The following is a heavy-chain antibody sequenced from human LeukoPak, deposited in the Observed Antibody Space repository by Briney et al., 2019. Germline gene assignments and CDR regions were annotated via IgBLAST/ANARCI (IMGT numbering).Heavy chain of an antibody. CDR3: ARDYHTDYSNFGWFDP. D-gene: IGHD4-11*01. CDR2: IIPIFGTA. V-gene: IGHV1-69*01. CDR1: GGTFNSYA. J-gene: IGHJ5*02. Sequence: SVKVSCKASGGTFNSYAINWVRQAPGQGLEWMGGIIPIFGTANYAQKFQGRVTITADESTSTAYMELSSLRSEDTAVYYCARDYHTDYSNFGWFDPWGQGTLVTVSS.